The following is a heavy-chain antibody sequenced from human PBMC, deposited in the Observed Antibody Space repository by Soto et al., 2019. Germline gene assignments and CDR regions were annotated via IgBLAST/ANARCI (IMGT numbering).Heavy chain of an antibody. CDR1: RGTLNNYA. CDR3: ATDSNYDVSNSF. D-gene: IGHD3-3*01. Sequence: SVKVSCKASRGTLNNYAINWVRQAPGQGLEWMGGILPVSAAPDYAQKFQGRVSITADHSTSTVYMELFRLKSDDTAVYFCATDSNYDVSNSFWGQGTLVTVSS. J-gene: IGHJ4*02. V-gene: IGHV1-69*13. CDR2: ILPVSAAP.